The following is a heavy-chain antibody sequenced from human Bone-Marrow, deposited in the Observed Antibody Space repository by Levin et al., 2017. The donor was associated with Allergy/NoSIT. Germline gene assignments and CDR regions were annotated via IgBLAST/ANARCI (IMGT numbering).Heavy chain of an antibody. Sequence: GGSLRLSCTASGFTFSTYAMSWVRQAPGKGLEWVSSISGGGGRTDYADSVKGRFTISRDNSKNTLYLQMNSLRVEDPAVYYCAKGMELWDIIAVGPPFDYWGQGTLVTVSS. CDR1: GFTFSTYA. D-gene: IGHD6-19*01. V-gene: IGHV3-23*01. CDR2: ISGGGGRT. J-gene: IGHJ4*02. CDR3: AKGMELWDIIAVGPPFDY.